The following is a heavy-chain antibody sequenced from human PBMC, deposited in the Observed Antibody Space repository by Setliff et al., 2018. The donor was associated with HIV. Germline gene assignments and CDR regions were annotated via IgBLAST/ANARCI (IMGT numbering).Heavy chain of an antibody. J-gene: IGHJ4*02. CDR2: FDPEAGEI. CDR3: ARGMDYYDTSGYYQYYFDY. CDR1: GFTLNELS. D-gene: IGHD3-22*01. Sequence: SVKVSCKISGFTLNELSIQWVRQAPAKGLEWMGGFDPEAGEIIYAQKFQGRVTMTEDTSTDTAYMDLSSLRSEDTAVYYCARGMDYYDTSGYYQYYFDYWGQGTLVTVSS. V-gene: IGHV1-24*01.